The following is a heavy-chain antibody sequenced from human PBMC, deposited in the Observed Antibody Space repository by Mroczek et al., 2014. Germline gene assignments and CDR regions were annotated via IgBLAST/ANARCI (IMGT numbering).Heavy chain of an antibody. CDR2: INPNSGGT. V-gene: IGHV1-2*02. CDR3: AREGGNVVAATRWGYESNY. D-gene: IGHD2-15*01. Sequence: QVQLVESGAEVKKPGASVKVSCKASGYTFTGYYMHWVRQAPGQGLEWMGWINPNSGGTNYAQKFQGRVTMTRDTSISTAYMELSRLRSDDTAVYYCAREGGNVVAATRWGYESNYWGQGTPGHRL. J-gene: IGHJ4*02. CDR1: GYTFTGYY.